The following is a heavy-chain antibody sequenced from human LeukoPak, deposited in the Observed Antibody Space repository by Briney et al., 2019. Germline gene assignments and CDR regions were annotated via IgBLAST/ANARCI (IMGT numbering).Heavy chain of an antibody. CDR2: IYYSGST. J-gene: IGHJ4*02. D-gene: IGHD1-26*01. CDR3: ARRNSGSFDY. Sequence: SETLSLTGTVSGGSISSYYWSWIRQPPGKGLEWIGYIYYSGSTNYNPSLKSRVTISVDTSKNQFSLKLSSVTAADTAVYYCARRNSGSFDYWGQGTLVTVSS. V-gene: IGHV4-59*08. CDR1: GGSISSYY.